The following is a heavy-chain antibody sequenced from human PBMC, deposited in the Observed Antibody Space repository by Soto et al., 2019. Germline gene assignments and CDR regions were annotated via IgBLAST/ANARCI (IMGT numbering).Heavy chain of an antibody. D-gene: IGHD2-8*02. Sequence: VQLVQSGAEVKKPGESLKISCQGFGYSFTSYWIAWVRQMPGKGLEWMGIIYPSDSQTRQSPSFQGQVTLSADKSTNTASLQWNSLRASDTAIYYCARGTASGALYFDLWGRGTLVIVSS. CDR3: ARGTASGALYFDL. CDR2: IYPSDSQT. CDR1: GYSFTSYW. J-gene: IGHJ2*01. V-gene: IGHV5-51*01.